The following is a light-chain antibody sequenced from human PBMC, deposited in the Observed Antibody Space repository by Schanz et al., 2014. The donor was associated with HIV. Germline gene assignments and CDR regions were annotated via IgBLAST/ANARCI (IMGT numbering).Light chain of an antibody. J-gene: IGKJ5*01. Sequence: ETVLTQSPGSLSLSPGERVTLSCRASQSVTRNFLAWYQHKPGQAPRLLISGASSRAAGIPDRFSGSGSGTDFTLTISRLEPEDFAVYYCQQYGTSPITFGQGTRLEIK. CDR3: QQYGTSPIT. CDR2: GAS. CDR1: QSVTRNF. V-gene: IGKV3-20*01.